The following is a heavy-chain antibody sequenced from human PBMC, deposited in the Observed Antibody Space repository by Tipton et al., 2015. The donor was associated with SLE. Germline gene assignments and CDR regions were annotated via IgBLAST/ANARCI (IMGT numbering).Heavy chain of an antibody. Sequence: LRLSCTVSGGSISSYYWGWIRQPPGKGLEWIGHIYYSGSTYYIPSLKSRITISVDTSKNQFSLRLSSATAADTAVYYCARDKVVRTIYSNYYYFDLWAVAPWSLSPQ. CDR3: ARDKVVRTIYSNYYYFDL. V-gene: IGHV4-59*04. J-gene: IGHJ2*01. D-gene: IGHD4-11*01. CDR2: IYYSGST. CDR1: GGSISSYY.